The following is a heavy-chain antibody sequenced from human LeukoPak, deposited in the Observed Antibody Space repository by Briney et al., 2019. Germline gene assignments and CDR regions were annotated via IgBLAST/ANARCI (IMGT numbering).Heavy chain of an antibody. CDR2: ISAYNGNT. J-gene: IGHJ4*02. V-gene: IGHV1-18*01. D-gene: IGHD3-3*01. CDR3: ARVSPRITLFGVVIGPSDY. CDR1: GDTFTSYG. Sequence: ASVKVSCKASGDTFTSYGISWVRQAPGQGLEWMGWISAYNGNTNYAQKLQGRVTMTTDTSTSTAYMELRSLRSDDTAVYYCARVSPRITLFGVVIGPSDYWGQGTLVTVSS.